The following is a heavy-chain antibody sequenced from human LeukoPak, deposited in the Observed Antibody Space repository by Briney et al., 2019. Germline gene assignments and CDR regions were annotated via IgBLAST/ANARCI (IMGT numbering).Heavy chain of an antibody. J-gene: IGHJ1*01. V-gene: IGHV3-21*01. CDR2: ISSSSSYI. Sequence: GGSLRLSCAASGFTFSSYSMNWVRLAPGKGLEWVSSISSSSSYIYYADSVKGRLTISRDNATNSLYLQMNSLRAEDTAVYYCARVRSGSYYVPEYFQHWGQGTLVTVSS. CDR3: ARVRSGSYYVPEYFQH. CDR1: GFTFSSYS. D-gene: IGHD1-26*01.